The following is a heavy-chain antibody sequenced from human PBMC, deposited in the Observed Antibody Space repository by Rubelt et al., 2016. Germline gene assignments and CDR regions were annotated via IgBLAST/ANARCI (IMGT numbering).Heavy chain of an antibody. CDR2: ISHDGSHE. J-gene: IGHJ4*02. CDR1: GLTFGSYA. Sequence: GGSLRLSCAASGLTFGSYAIHWVRQAPGRGLEWLAFISHDGSHENYVDSVRGRFSISSDSSKNTLYLQMNSLRVEDTAVYYCAPPISGYSSGWYVYWGQGTLVTVSS. V-gene: IGHV3-30*02. CDR3: APPISGYSSGWYVY. D-gene: IGHD6-19*01.